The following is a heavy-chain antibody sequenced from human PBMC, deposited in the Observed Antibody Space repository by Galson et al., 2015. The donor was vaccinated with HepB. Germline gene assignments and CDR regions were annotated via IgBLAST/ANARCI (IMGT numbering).Heavy chain of an antibody. CDR3: ARYRSSSWYQYYFDY. CDR1: GGSFSGCY. J-gene: IGHJ4*02. Sequence: ETLSLTCAVYGGSFSGCYWSWIRQPPGKGLEWIGEINHSGSTNYNPSLKSRVTISVDTSKNQFSLKLSSVTAADTAVYYCARYRSSSWYQYYFDYWGQGTLVTVSS. CDR2: INHSGST. V-gene: IGHV4-34*01. D-gene: IGHD6-13*01.